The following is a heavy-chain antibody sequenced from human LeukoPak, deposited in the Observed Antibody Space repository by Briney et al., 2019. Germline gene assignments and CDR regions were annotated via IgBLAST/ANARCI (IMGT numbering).Heavy chain of an antibody. V-gene: IGHV4-34*01. D-gene: IGHD5-18*01. Sequence: SETLSLTCAVYGGSFSGYYWSWIRQPPGKGLEWIGEINHSGSTNYNPSLKSRVTISVDTSKNQFSLKLSSVTAADTAVYYCARTGGYGYGPNTNNWFDPWGQGTLVTVSS. J-gene: IGHJ5*02. CDR3: ARTGGYGYGPNTNNWFDP. CDR2: INHSGST. CDR1: GGSFSGYY.